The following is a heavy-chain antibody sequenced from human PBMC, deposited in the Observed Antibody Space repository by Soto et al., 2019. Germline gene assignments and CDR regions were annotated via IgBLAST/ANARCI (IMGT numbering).Heavy chain of an antibody. V-gene: IGHV5-51*01. J-gene: IGHJ4*02. Sequence: DSLKISRKGSGYSFTSYWIGLVRQMRGKGLEWMGIIYPGDSDTRYSPSFQGQVTISADKSISTAYLQWSSLKASDTAMYYCARRYSSSWYSEPAFDYWGQGTLVTVSS. CDR2: IYPGDSDT. D-gene: IGHD6-13*01. CDR3: ARRYSSSWYSEPAFDY. CDR1: GYSFTSYW.